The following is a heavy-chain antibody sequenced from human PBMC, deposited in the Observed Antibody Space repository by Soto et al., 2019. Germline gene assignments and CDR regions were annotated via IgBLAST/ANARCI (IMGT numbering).Heavy chain of an antibody. V-gene: IGHV3-33*01. CDR3: ARDGVGATAYFGYFDY. J-gene: IGHJ4*02. D-gene: IGHD1-26*01. CDR1: EIIFNGFG. CDR2: IRYDGSDI. Sequence: GGSLRLSCAASEIIFNGFGMHWVRQAPGKGLEWVAVIRYDGSDIHYADSVKGRFTISRDNSKNTLYLQMDSLRGEDTAVYYCARDGVGATAYFGYFDYWGQGALVTVSS.